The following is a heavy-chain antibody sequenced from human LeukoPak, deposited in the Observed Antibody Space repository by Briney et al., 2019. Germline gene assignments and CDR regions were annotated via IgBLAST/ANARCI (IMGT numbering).Heavy chain of an antibody. CDR2: SSGSGGST. J-gene: IGHJ4*02. V-gene: IGHV3-23*01. CDR3: ARDRAKVIATLME. D-gene: IGHD2-21*01. CDR1: GFTFYSYA. Sequence: GGSLRLSCAASGFTFYSYAMSWVRQAPGKGLEWVSVSSGSGGSTYYADSVKGRFTISRDNSKNTLYLQMNSLRAEDTAVYYCARDRAKVIATLMEWGQGTLVTVSS.